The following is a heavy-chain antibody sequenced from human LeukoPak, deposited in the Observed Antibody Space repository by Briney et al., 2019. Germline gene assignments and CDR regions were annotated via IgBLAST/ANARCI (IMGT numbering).Heavy chain of an antibody. CDR3: ANLNCGGDCNSGDY. CDR2: INPDGIMT. CDR1: GFTFRNYW. D-gene: IGHD2-21*02. V-gene: IGHV3-74*01. Sequence: GGSLRLSCAVSGFTFRNYWMHWVRQGPGKGLVWVSHINPDGIMTNYADSVKGRFTISRDNEKNTLYLQMNSLRAEHTAVYYCANLNCGGDCNSGDYWGQGTLVTVSS. J-gene: IGHJ4*02.